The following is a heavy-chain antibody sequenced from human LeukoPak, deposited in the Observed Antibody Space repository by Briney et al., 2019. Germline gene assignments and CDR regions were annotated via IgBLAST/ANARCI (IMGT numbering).Heavy chain of an antibody. V-gene: IGHV4-59*01. CDR1: GASLHGYF. CDR3: ARDRRGSFCTFVC. CDR2: VSHAGAT. D-gene: IGHD1-26*01. Sequence: PSETLSLTCSVSGASLHGYFWNWVRQTPAKGVEGLGHVSHAGATASNPTLNSRASITIDTDKSQISLTMTLVTADASALYYSARDRRGSFCTFVCWGAG. J-gene: IGHJ4*03.